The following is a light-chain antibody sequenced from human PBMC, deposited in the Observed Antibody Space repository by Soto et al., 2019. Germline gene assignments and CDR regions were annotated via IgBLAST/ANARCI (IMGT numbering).Light chain of an antibody. J-gene: IGKJ1*01. CDR2: GAS. V-gene: IGKV3-20*01. Sequence: EIVLTQSPGTLSLSPGERATLSCRASQSVSSSYLAWYQQKPRQAPRLLIYGASSRATGIPDRFSGSGSGTDFTLTISRLEPEDFAVYYCQQYGSSPPATFGQGTKVEIK. CDR1: QSVSSSY. CDR3: QQYGSSPPAT.